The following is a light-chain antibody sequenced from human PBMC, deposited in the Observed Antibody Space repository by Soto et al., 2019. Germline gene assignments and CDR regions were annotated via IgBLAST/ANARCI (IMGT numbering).Light chain of an antibody. CDR3: QQYKSYWTT. CDR1: QSISNW. J-gene: IGKJ4*01. V-gene: IGKV1-5*03. CDR2: KAS. Sequence: DIQMTQSPSTLSASVGDRVTITCRASQSISNWLAWYQQKPGKAPKLLIYKASSLESGVPSRFSGSGSGTEFTLTINSLQPDDFATYYCQQYKSYWTTFGGGTKVEIK.